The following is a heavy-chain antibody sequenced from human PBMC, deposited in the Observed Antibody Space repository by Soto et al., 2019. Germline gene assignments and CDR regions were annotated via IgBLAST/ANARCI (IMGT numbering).Heavy chain of an antibody. CDR2: IYHSGTT. Sequence: PSETLSLTCAVSGDSISRGYYWAWIRQPPGKGLEYIGSIYHSGTTYYNPSLMSRVTISVDTSKNQFSLNLRSVTAADSAVYYCARGHFPGYSSGWYGYWGQGTLVTVSS. CDR1: GDSISRGYY. V-gene: IGHV4-38-2*01. CDR3: ARGHFPGYSSGWYGY. D-gene: IGHD6-19*01. J-gene: IGHJ4*02.